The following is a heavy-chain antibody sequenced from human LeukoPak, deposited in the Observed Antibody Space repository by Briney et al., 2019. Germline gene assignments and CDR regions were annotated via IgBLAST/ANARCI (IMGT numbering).Heavy chain of an antibody. Sequence: GGTLRLSCAASGFTFSSYGMSWVRQAPGKGLEWVAFIRYDGSNKYYADSVKGRFTISRDNSKNTLYLQMNSLRAEDTAVYYCANSGITMIVPEGYWGQGTLVTVSS. CDR3: ANSGITMIVPEGY. V-gene: IGHV3-30*02. D-gene: IGHD3-22*01. J-gene: IGHJ4*02. CDR2: IRYDGSNK. CDR1: GFTFSSYG.